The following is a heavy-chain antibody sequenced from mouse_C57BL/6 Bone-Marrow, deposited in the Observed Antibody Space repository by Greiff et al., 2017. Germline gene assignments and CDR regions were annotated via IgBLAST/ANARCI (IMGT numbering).Heavy chain of an antibody. J-gene: IGHJ2*01. D-gene: IGHD4-1*01. V-gene: IGHV1-50*01. CDR2: IDPSDSYT. CDR1: GYTFTSYW. CDR3: ARDWDLFDY. Sequence: LVESGAELVKPGASVKLSCKASGYTFTSYWMQWVKQRPGQGLEWIGEIDPSDSYTNYNQKFKGKATLTVDTSSSTAYMQLSSLTSEDSAVYYCARDWDLFDYWGQGTTLTVSS.